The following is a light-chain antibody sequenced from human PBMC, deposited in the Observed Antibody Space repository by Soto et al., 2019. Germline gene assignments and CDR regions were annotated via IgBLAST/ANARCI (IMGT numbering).Light chain of an antibody. Sequence: DIQLTQSPSSLSASVGDRVTITCRASQGIRNDLAWYQQKPGKAPKRLIYAASSLQSGVPSRFSGSGSGTDFTLTISGLQHEDLAVYYCLQHNRSPPTLGQGTKVDIK. CDR1: QGIRND. CDR3: LQHNRSPPT. V-gene: IGKV1-17*01. CDR2: AAS. J-gene: IGKJ1*01.